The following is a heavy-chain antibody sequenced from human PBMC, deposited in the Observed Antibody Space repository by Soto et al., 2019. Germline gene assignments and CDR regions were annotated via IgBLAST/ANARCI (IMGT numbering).Heavy chain of an antibody. CDR2: ISGSGGST. D-gene: IGHD6-6*01. Sequence: GGSLRLSCAASGFTFSSYAMSWVRQAPGKGLEWVSAISGSGGSTYYADSVKGRFTISRDNAKNSLYLQMNSLRAEDTAVYYCAREGSSSPAGDYYFDYWGQGTLVTVSS. V-gene: IGHV3-23*01. CDR1: GFTFSSYA. CDR3: AREGSSSPAGDYYFDY. J-gene: IGHJ4*02.